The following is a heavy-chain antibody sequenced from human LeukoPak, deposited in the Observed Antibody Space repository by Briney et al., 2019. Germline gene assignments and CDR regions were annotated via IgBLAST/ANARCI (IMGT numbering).Heavy chain of an antibody. Sequence: GGSLRLSCAASGFTFSSYSMNWVRQAPGKGLEWVSVIYSGGSTYYADSVKGRFTISRDNSKNTLYLQMNSLRAEDTAVYYCARGLVGATEWGLFDYWGQGTLVTDSS. CDR3: ARGLVGATEWGLFDY. J-gene: IGHJ4*02. CDR1: GFTFSSYS. V-gene: IGHV3-66*01. D-gene: IGHD1-26*01. CDR2: IYSGGST.